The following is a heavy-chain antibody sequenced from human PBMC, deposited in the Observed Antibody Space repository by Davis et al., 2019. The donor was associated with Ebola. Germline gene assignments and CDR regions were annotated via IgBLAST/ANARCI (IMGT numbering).Heavy chain of an antibody. Sequence: SLNTSCAASGFTFSSYGMHWVRQAPGKGLEWVAVISYDGSNKYYADSVTGRFTISRDNSKNTLYLQMNSLRDEDTAVYYCARDRRDGYNPLDYWGQGTLVTVSS. CDR3: ARDRRDGYNPLDY. J-gene: IGHJ4*02. D-gene: IGHD5-24*01. V-gene: IGHV3-30*03. CDR2: ISYDGSNK. CDR1: GFTFSSYG.